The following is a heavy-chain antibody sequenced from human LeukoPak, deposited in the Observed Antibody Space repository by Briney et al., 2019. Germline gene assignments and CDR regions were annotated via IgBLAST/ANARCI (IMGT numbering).Heavy chain of an antibody. J-gene: IGHJ4*02. D-gene: IGHD3-3*01. CDR3: VKEYHSRGFGAYFDY. V-gene: IGHV3-30*18. CDR2: ISSDGSIK. CDR1: KFTFSHYG. Sequence: PGGSLRLSCTASKFTFSHYGMQWVRQAPGKGLEWVAVISSDGSIKVYADSVKGRFTLSRDNSINTVDLQMNSLRAEDTAVYYCVKEYHSRGFGAYFDYWGQGTLVTDSS.